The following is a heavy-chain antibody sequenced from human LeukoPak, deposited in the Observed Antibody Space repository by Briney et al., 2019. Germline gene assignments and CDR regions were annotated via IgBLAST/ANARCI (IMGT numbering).Heavy chain of an antibody. D-gene: IGHD1-26*01. J-gene: IGHJ4*02. CDR1: GGSITTTNW. Sequence: SETLSLTCAVSGGSITTTNWWSWVRQPPGKGLEWIGEVHLSGATNYNLSLESRVSMSIDKSKNHLSLEVTSVTAADTAIYYCTRESGAFSPFGFWGQGTLVTVSS. V-gene: IGHV4-4*02. CDR3: TRESGAFSPFGF. CDR2: VHLSGAT.